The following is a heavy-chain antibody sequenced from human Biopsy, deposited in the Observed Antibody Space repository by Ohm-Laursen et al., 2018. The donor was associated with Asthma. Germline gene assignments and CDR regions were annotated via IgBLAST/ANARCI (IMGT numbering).Heavy chain of an antibody. CDR2: ITGSGSTI. V-gene: IGHV3-48*01. D-gene: IGHD6-6*01. J-gene: IGHJ4*02. CDR3: ARGKTWGRSYYFDY. Sequence: SLRLSCAASGFTFSSYAFNWVRQAPGKGLEWVSYITGSGSTIYYADSVKGRFTLSRDNSKDTLYLQVNSLRGDDTAVYYCARGKTWGRSYYFDYWGQGTLVTVSS. CDR1: GFTFSSYA.